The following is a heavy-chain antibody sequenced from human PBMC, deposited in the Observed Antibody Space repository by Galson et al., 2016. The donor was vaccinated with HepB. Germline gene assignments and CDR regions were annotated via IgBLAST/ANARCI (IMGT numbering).Heavy chain of an antibody. D-gene: IGHD3-22*01. J-gene: IGHJ6*02. Sequence: SLRLSCAASGVTFSSYGMHWVRQVPGKGLEWVAIISYDGSNEYYADSVKGRFTISRDNSKNTLYLQMNSLRVEDTAVYYCAKEGGYYDSSGYYYSYYYGMDVWGQGTTVTVSS. CDR1: GVTFSSYG. V-gene: IGHV3-30*18. CDR3: AKEGGYYDSSGYYYSYYYGMDV. CDR2: ISYDGSNE.